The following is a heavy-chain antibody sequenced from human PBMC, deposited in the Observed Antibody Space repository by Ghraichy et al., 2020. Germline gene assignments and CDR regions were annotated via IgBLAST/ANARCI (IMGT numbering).Heavy chain of an antibody. D-gene: IGHD6-19*01. Sequence: SETLSLTCAVYGGSFSGYYWSWIRQPPGKGLEWIGEINHSGSTNYNPSLKSRVTISVDTSKNQFSLKLSSVTAADTAVYYCARGGQWLVEASAFDIWGQGTMVTVSS. CDR2: INHSGST. CDR3: ARGGQWLVEASAFDI. CDR1: GGSFSGYY. V-gene: IGHV4-34*01. J-gene: IGHJ3*02.